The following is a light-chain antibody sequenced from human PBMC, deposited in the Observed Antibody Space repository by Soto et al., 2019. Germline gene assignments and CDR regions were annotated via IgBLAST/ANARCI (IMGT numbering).Light chain of an antibody. CDR3: CSYAGSYTGV. CDR1: SSDVGGYNY. Sequence: QSALTQPRSVSGSPGQSVTISCTGTSSDVGGYNYVCWYQQHPGKAPKLMIYDVSKRPSGVPDRFSGSQAANTASLTISGLPAEDGADYYGCSYAGSYTGVFGGGTKLPVL. J-gene: IGLJ3*02. CDR2: DVS. V-gene: IGLV2-11*01.